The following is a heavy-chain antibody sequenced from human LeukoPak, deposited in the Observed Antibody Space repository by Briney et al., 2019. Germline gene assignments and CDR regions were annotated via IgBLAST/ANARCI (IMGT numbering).Heavy chain of an antibody. Sequence: PGGSLRLSCAASGFTFSSYAMHWVRQAPGKGLEWVSAISGSGGSTYYADSVKGRFTISRDNSKNTLYLQMNSLRAEDTAVYYCAKDEYYYDSSGYYYDIPYFDYWGQGTLVTVSS. CDR1: GFTFSSYA. J-gene: IGHJ4*02. CDR2: ISGSGGST. CDR3: AKDEYYYDSSGYYYDIPYFDY. D-gene: IGHD3-22*01. V-gene: IGHV3-23*01.